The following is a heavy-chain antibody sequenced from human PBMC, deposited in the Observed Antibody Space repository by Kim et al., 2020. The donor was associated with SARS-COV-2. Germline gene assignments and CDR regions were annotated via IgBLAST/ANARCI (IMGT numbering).Heavy chain of an antibody. D-gene: IGHD2-15*01. CDR3: TRRSGYDGGMDV. J-gene: IGHJ6*02. V-gene: IGHV4-39*01. Sequence: SYNPSLKSRLTMSVDTSKNEFSLNLSSVTDADTAVYYCTRRSGYDGGMDVWGQGTTVTASS.